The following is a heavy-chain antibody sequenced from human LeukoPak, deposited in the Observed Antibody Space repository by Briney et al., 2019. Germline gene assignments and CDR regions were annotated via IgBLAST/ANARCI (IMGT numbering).Heavy chain of an antibody. D-gene: IGHD6-6*01. CDR3: AREGQLVNYFDY. J-gene: IGHJ4*02. CDR2: IYTSGST. Sequence: SGTLSLTCTVSGGSISSYYWSWIRQPAGKGLEWIGRIYTSGSTNYNPSLKSRVTMSVDTSKNQFSQKLSSVTAADTAVYYCAREGQLVNYFDYWGQGTLVTVSS. CDR1: GGSISSYY. V-gene: IGHV4-4*07.